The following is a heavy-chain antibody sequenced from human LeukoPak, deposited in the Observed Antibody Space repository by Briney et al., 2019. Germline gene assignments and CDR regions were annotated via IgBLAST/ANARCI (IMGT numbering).Heavy chain of an antibody. CDR3: AKDQRGVYDFWSGYLDS. J-gene: IGHJ4*02. CDR2: IRYDGSNK. Sequence: PGGSLRLSCAASGFTFSNFGMHWVRQAPGKGLEWVAFIRYDGSNKSYADSVKGRCTISRDNSKNTLYLQMNSLRAEDTAVYYCAKDQRGVYDFWSGYLDSWGQGTLVTVSS. V-gene: IGHV3-30*02. CDR1: GFTFSNFG. D-gene: IGHD3-3*01.